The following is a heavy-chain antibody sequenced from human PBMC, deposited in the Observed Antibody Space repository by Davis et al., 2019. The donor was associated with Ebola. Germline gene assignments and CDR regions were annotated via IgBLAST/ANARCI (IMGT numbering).Heavy chain of an antibody. V-gene: IGHV1-18*04. Sequence: ASVKVSCKASGYTFTNYGITWVRQAPGQGLEWMGWINPHNGNTNYAQNVQGRVTMTTDTSTSTAYMELSRLRSDDTAVYYCARDSEGRVAARFDPWGQGTLVTVSS. CDR2: INPHNGNT. D-gene: IGHD2-15*01. J-gene: IGHJ5*02. CDR1: GYTFTNYG. CDR3: ARDSEGRVAARFDP.